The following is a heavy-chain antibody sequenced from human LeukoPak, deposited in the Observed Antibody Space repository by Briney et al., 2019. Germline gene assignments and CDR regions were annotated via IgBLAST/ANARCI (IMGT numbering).Heavy chain of an antibody. V-gene: IGHV4-59*11. CDR3: ARVGGELERRGPFDY. Sequence: SETLSLTCTVSGGSISSHYWSWIRQPPGKGLEWIGYIYYSGSTSYNPSLKSRVTISVDTSKNQFSLKLSSVTAADTAVYYCARVGGELERRGPFDYWGQGTLVTVSS. D-gene: IGHD1-1*01. J-gene: IGHJ4*02. CDR1: GGSISSHY. CDR2: IYYSGST.